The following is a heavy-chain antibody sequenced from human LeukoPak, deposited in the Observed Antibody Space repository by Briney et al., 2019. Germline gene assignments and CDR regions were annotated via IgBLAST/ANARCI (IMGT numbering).Heavy chain of an antibody. Sequence: SETLSLTCTVSGGSVSSSSYYWGWIRQPPGKGLEWIGNIYHNGSTWNNPSLKSRVTISVDTSKDQFSLKLTSMTAADTAVYYCAKDEPTHRITGTTAPPRLYWGQGTLVTVSS. J-gene: IGHJ4*02. CDR2: IYHNGST. CDR3: AKDEPTHRITGTTAPPRLY. V-gene: IGHV4-39*07. D-gene: IGHD1-7*01. CDR1: GGSVSSSSYY.